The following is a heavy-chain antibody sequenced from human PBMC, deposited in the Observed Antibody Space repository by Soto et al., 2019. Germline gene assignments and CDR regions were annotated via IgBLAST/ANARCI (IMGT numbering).Heavy chain of an antibody. CDR2: INAGNGNT. V-gene: IGHV1-3*01. Sequence: ASVKVSCKASGYTFTSYAMHWVRQAPGQRLEWMGWINAGNGNTKYSQKFQGRVTITRDTSASTAYMELSSLRSEDTAVYYCARGSFRPSIVGATRGFDYWGQGTLVTVSS. CDR1: GYTFTSYA. CDR3: ARGSFRPSIVGATRGFDY. J-gene: IGHJ4*02. D-gene: IGHD1-26*01.